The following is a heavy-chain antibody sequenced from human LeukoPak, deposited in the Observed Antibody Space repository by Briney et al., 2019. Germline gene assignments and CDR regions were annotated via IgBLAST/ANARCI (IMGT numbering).Heavy chain of an antibody. D-gene: IGHD3/OR15-3a*01. Sequence: PSQTLSLTCTVSGGSISSGSYYWSWIRQPAGKGLEWIGRIYTSGSTNYNPSLKSRVTISVDTSKNQFSLKLSSVTAADTAVYYRARQTGSGLFILPGGQGTLVTVSS. CDR2: IYTSGST. CDR3: ARQTGSGLFILP. J-gene: IGHJ4*02. V-gene: IGHV4-61*02. CDR1: GGSISSGSYY.